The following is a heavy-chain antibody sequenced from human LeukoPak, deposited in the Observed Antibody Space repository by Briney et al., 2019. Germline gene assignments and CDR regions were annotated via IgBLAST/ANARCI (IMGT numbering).Heavy chain of an antibody. D-gene: IGHD6-13*01. Sequence: SETLSLTCTVSGGSISSGGYYWSWIRQLPGKGLEWVAYISYSGSTYYNPSLKSRLTVSLDTSTNHFSLRLSSVTAADTAVYYCVRDLHMGYTYYGMDVWGLGTTVTVSS. V-gene: IGHV4-31*03. CDR2: ISYSGST. CDR3: VRDLHMGYTYYGMDV. J-gene: IGHJ6*02. CDR1: GGSISSGGYY.